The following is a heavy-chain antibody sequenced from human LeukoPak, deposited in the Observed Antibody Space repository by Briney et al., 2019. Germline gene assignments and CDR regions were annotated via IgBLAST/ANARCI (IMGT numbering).Heavy chain of an antibody. J-gene: IGHJ4*02. CDR3: AKDHSFGVTTYIRGFDY. CDR2: ISYDGSNK. CDR1: GFTFSSYA. V-gene: IGHV3-30*04. D-gene: IGHD4-17*01. Sequence: GGSLRLSCAASGFTFSSYAMHWVRQAPGKGLEWVAVISYDGSNKYYADSVKGRFTISRDNSKNTLYLQMNSLRAEDTAVYYCAKDHSFGVTTYIRGFDYWGQGTLVTVSS.